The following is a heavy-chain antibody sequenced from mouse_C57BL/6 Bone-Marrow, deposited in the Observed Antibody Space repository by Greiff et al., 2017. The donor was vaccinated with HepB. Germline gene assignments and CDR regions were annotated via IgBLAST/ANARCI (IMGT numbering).Heavy chain of an antibody. Sequence: QVQLQQSGPELVKPGASVKISCKASGYAFSSSWLNWVKQRPGKGLEWIGRIYPGDGDTNYNGKFKGKATLTADKSSSTAYMQLSSLTSEDSAVYFWARGGKNYYGSSYAAWFAYWGQGTLVTVSA. CDR1: GYAFSSSW. D-gene: IGHD1-1*01. V-gene: IGHV1-82*01. J-gene: IGHJ3*01. CDR2: IYPGDGDT. CDR3: ARGGKNYYGSSYAAWFAY.